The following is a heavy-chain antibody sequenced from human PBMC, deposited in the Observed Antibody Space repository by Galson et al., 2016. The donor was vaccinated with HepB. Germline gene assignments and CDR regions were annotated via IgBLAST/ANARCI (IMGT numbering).Heavy chain of an antibody. J-gene: IGHJ4*02. CDR1: GYSFSTYW. D-gene: IGHD4-17*01. Sequence: QSGAEVKKPGESLKISCKGSGYSFSTYWIGWVRQMPGKGLEWMGLIYPGDSDTRYSPSFQGQVTISADKSLNTAYLQWTSLKASDTATYYCARQGPVTTSSQPSDYWGQGTPVIVSP. CDR3: ARQGPVTTSSQPSDY. CDR2: IYPGDSDT. V-gene: IGHV5-51*01.